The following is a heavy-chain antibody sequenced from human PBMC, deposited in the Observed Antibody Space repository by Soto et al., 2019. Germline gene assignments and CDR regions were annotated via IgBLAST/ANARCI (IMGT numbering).Heavy chain of an antibody. CDR3: AKDSHSGSYWGAGFDY. CDR1: GFTFSSYA. V-gene: IGHV3-23*01. J-gene: IGHJ4*02. Sequence: EVQLLESGGGLVQPGGSLRLSCAASGFTFSSYAMSWVRQAPGKGLERVSAISGSGGSTYYADSVKGRFTISRDNSKNTLYLQMNSLRAEDTAVYYCAKDSHSGSYWGAGFDYWGQGTLVTVSS. CDR2: ISGSGGST. D-gene: IGHD1-26*01.